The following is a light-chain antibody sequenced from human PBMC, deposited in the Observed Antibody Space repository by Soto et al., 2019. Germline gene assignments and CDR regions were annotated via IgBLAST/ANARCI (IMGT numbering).Light chain of an antibody. CDR2: DAS. CDR3: QQSYSNPGAT. J-gene: IGKJ3*01. Sequence: DIQMTQSPSTLSASVGDRVVITCRASQSITTWLAWYQQKPGKAPKLLIYDASSLESGVPSRFSGSGSGTEFTLTISSLQPDDFATYYCQQSYSNPGATFSPGTKVDI. CDR1: QSITTW. V-gene: IGKV1-5*01.